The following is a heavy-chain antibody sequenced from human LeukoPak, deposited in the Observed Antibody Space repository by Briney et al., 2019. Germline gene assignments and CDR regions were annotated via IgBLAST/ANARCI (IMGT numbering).Heavy chain of an antibody. CDR3: ATTGIAVAADFDY. CDR2: ISYDGSNK. J-gene: IGHJ4*02. Sequence: GGSLRLSCAASGFTFSSYGMHWVRQAPGKGLEWVAVISYDGSNKYYADSVKGRFTISRDNPKNTLYLQMNSLRAEDTAVYYCATTGIAVAADFDYWGQGTLVTVSS. V-gene: IGHV3-30*03. CDR1: GFTFSSYG. D-gene: IGHD6-19*01.